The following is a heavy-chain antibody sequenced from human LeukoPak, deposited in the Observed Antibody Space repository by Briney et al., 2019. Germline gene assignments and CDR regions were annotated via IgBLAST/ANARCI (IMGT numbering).Heavy chain of an antibody. J-gene: IGHJ6*03. CDR3: ARGGDHPTFLFQYMDV. CDR2: IGGSGLYT. Sequence: GGTLRLSCAASGFIFSNYGMSWVRQTPGEGLEWVSSIGGSGLYTYYADSVKGRFTISRDNSKNTLYLQMNSLRAEDTAVYYCARGGDHPTFLFQYMDVWGKGTTVTVSS. D-gene: IGHD3-16*01. V-gene: IGHV3-23*01. CDR1: GFIFSNYG.